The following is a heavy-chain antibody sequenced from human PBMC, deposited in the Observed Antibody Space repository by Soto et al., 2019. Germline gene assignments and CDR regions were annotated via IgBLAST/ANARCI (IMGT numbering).Heavy chain of an antibody. J-gene: IGHJ4*02. CDR3: ARDLIHSGTHPTDY. V-gene: IGHV1-3*01. Sequence: ASVKVSCKASGYTFTSYAMHWVRQAPGQRLEWMGWINAGNGNTKYSQKFQGRVTITRDTSASTAYMGLSSLRSEDTAVYYCARDLIHSGTHPTDYWGQGTLVTVSS. CDR1: GYTFTSYA. CDR2: INAGNGNT. D-gene: IGHD1-26*01.